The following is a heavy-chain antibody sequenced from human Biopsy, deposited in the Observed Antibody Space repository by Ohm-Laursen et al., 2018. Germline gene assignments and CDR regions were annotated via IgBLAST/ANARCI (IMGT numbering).Heavy chain of an antibody. CDR3: ARATYSSGHKIDS. V-gene: IGHV3-53*01. J-gene: IGHJ4*02. CDR1: GFVVSGTQ. Sequence: SLRLSCTAPGFVVSGTQMSWVRQAPRKGLEWVSVIYSGDSTYYADSVKGRFTISRDESKNTPYLQMNRLRAEDTAVYHCARATYSSGHKIDSWGQGTLVTVSS. CDR2: IYSGDST. D-gene: IGHD6-25*01.